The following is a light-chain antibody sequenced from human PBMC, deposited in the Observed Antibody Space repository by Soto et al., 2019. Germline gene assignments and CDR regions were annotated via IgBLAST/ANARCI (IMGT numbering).Light chain of an antibody. CDR3: LQVANFPRT. Sequence: DIQMTQSPSYVSASVGDTVTITCRASQDINSRLAWFQQQPGRPPKYVIQAATMLQSGFPSRFAGSGSGRGFTLTIHTLQPEDSATYYCLQVANFPRTFGQGTKVDIK. V-gene: IGKV1-12*01. CDR2: AAT. CDR1: QDINSR. J-gene: IGKJ1*01.